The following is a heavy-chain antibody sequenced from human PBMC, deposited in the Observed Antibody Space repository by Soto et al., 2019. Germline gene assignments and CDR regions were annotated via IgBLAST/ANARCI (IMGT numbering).Heavy chain of an antibody. Sequence: GGSLRLSCAASGFTFSSYAMSWVRQAPGKGLEWVSAISGSGGSTYYADSVKGRFTISRDNSKNTLYLQMNSLRAEDTAVYYCAKAPLLYYDSSGYPDYWGQGTLVTVSS. CDR1: GFTFSSYA. CDR3: AKAPLLYYDSSGYPDY. J-gene: IGHJ4*02. CDR2: ISGSGGST. D-gene: IGHD3-22*01. V-gene: IGHV3-23*01.